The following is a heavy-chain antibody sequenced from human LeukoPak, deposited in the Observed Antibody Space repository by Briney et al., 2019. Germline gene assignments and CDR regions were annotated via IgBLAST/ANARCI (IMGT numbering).Heavy chain of an antibody. CDR3: ARNGYYDTSAYYPFDY. J-gene: IGHJ4*02. V-gene: IGHV3-11*01. CDR1: GFSFNDYY. CDR2: ISHSDTTI. D-gene: IGHD3-22*01. Sequence: GGSLRLSCAASGFSFNDYYMTWIRQAPGKGLEWVSYISHSDTTIYYADSVKGRFTISRDNAKNSLYLQMNSLRAEDTAVYYCARNGYYDTSAYYPFDYWGQGTLVTVSS.